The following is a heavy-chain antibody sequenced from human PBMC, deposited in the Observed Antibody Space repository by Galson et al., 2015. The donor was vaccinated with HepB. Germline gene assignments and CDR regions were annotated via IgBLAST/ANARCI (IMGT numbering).Heavy chain of an antibody. CDR2: IWYDGSNK. D-gene: IGHD1-26*01. V-gene: IGHV3-33*01. Sequence: SLRLSCAASGFTFSSYGMHWVRQAPGKGLEWVAVIWYDGSNKYYADSVKGRFTISRDNSKNTLYLQMNSLRAEDTAVYYCARDGPSGSYYDYWGQGTLVTVSS. CDR3: ARDGPSGSYYDY. CDR1: GFTFSSYG. J-gene: IGHJ4*02.